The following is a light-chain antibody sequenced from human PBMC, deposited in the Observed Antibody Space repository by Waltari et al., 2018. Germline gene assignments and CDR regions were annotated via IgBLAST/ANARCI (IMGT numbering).Light chain of an antibody. V-gene: IGLV3-21*04. CDR2: YDS. J-gene: IGLJ1*01. CDR3: QVWHAAIDPGV. Sequence: SYVLTQPPSVSVAPGETARITCGGDTIGSYSVHWYQQTPGQAPVLVIRYDSDRPSGIPERFSGSNSANTATLTISRVEAGDEANYYCQVWHAAIDPGVFGTGTEVTV. CDR1: TIGSYS.